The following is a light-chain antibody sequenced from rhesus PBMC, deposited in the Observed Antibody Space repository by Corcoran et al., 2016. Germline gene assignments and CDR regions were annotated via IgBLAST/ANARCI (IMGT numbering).Light chain of an antibody. V-gene: IGLV2-13*03. Sequence: QAAPTQSTSVSGSPGQSVTISCTGTSSDIGGYNRVSWYQQHPGKAPKLMIYEVSKRPLGVSDRFSGSKSGNTASLTISGLQADDTRAYCCSSYASRSTFIFGAGTRHTVL. CDR3: SSYASRSTFI. J-gene: IGLJ1*01. CDR2: EVS. CDR1: SSDIGGYNR.